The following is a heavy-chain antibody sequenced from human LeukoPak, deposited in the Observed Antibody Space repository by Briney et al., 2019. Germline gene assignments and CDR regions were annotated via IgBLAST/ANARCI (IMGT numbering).Heavy chain of an antibody. J-gene: IGHJ4*02. Sequence: GGSLRLSCTASGFTFGDYAMSWIRQAPGKGLEWVSYISSSGSTIYYADSVKGRFTISRDNSKNTLYLQMNSLRAEDTAVYYCAKGIVVVPAVVDYWGQGTLVTVSS. CDR1: GFTFGDYA. CDR3: AKGIVVVPAVVDY. D-gene: IGHD2-2*01. CDR2: ISSSGSTI. V-gene: IGHV3-11*04.